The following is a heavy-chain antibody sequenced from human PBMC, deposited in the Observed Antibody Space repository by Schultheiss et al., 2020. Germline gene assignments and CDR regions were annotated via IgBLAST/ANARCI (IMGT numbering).Heavy chain of an antibody. V-gene: IGHV1-58*02. J-gene: IGHJ6*02. CDR3: ARDLSHGDYVLGVDV. Sequence: AVKVSCKASGFTFTSSAMQWVRQARGQRLEWIGWIVVGSGNTNYAQKFRGRVTITRDTSTSTVYMELSSLRSDDTAVYYCARDLSHGDYVLGVDVWGQGTTVTV. CDR1: GFTFTSSA. D-gene: IGHD4-17*01. CDR2: IVVGSGNT.